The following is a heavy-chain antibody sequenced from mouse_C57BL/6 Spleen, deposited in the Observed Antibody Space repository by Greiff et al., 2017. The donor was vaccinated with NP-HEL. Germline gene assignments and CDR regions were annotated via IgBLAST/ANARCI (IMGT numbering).Heavy chain of an antibody. J-gene: IGHJ2*01. V-gene: IGHV1-55*01. CDR2: IYPGSGST. Sequence: QVQLQQPGAELVKPGASVKMSCKASGYTFTSYWITWVKQRPGQGLEWIGDIYPGSGSTNYNEKFKSKATLTVDTSSSTAYMQLSSLTSEDSAVYYCARGDDGYYVDYFDYWGQGTTLTVSS. CDR3: ARGDDGYYVDYFDY. D-gene: IGHD2-3*01. CDR1: GYTFTSYW.